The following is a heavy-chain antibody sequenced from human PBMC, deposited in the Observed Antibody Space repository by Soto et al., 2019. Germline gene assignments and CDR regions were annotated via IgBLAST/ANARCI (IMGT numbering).Heavy chain of an antibody. J-gene: IGHJ4*02. CDR3: ARAPTDYSHDY. D-gene: IGHD4-4*01. CDR1: GGSFSGYY. Sequence: SGTLSLTCAVYGGSFSGYYWSWIRQPPGKGLEWIGEINHSGSTNYNPSLKSRVTISVDTSKNQFSLKLSSVTAADTAVYFCARAPTDYSHDYWGLGNLVTVSS. CDR2: INHSGST. V-gene: IGHV4-34*01.